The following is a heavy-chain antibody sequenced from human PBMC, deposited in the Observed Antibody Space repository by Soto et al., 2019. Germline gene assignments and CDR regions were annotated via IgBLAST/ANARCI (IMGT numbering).Heavy chain of an antibody. CDR3: ARDHSSIAARGFDY. CDR1: GGSFSGYY. Sequence: PSETLSLTCAVYGGSFSGYYWNWIRQPPGKGLEWIGEIDHSGYTNYNPSLKSRVTISVDTSKNQFSLKLSSVTAADTAVYYCARDHSSIAARGFDYWGQGTLVTVSS. D-gene: IGHD6-6*01. J-gene: IGHJ4*02. CDR2: IDHSGYT. V-gene: IGHV4-34*01.